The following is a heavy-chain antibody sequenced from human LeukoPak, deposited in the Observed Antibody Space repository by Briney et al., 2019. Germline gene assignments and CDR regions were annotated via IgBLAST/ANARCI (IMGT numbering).Heavy chain of an antibody. D-gene: IGHD3-10*01. Sequence: SGTLSLTCAVSGGSISSSNWWSWVRQPPGQGFEWIAEVHHTGRTIYSPSFARRVTISADTSKNQVSLKLTSVTAADTAVYYCARGSDYTWGGWGQGTLVTVSS. CDR1: GGSISSSNW. CDR3: ARGSDYTWGG. J-gene: IGHJ4*01. CDR2: VHHTGRT. V-gene: IGHV4-4*02.